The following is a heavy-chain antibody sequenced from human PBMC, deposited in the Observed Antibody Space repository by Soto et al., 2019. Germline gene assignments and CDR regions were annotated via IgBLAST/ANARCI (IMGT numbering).Heavy chain of an antibody. CDR3: TRSGGSYSCGN. D-gene: IGHD1-26*01. J-gene: IGHJ4*02. V-gene: IGHV3-73*02. Sequence: EVQLVESGGGLVQPGESLKLSCAASGFTLSGSAVHWVRQAYGKGLEWVGRIRSKTHSYATEYIASVKGRFTMSRDDSNNTAYLQMYGLKTDDTAVYYGTRSGGSYSCGNWGQGTLVTVSS. CDR1: GFTLSGSA. CDR2: IRSKTHSYAT.